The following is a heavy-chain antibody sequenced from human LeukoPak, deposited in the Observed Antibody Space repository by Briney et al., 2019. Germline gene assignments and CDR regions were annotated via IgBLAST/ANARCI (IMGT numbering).Heavy chain of an antibody. CDR1: GFIFSSYG. Sequence: GGSLRLSCAASGFIFSSYGMNWVRQAPGKGLEWVSSISSSSSYIYYADSVKGRFTISRDNAKNSLYLQMNSLRAEDTAVYYCARPTVEMATTDALDIWGQGTMVTVSS. CDR2: ISSSSSYI. J-gene: IGHJ3*02. CDR3: ARPTVEMATTDALDI. D-gene: IGHD5-24*01. V-gene: IGHV3-21*01.